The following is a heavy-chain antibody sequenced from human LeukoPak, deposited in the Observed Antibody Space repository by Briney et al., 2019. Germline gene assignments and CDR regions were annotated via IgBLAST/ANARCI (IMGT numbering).Heavy chain of an antibody. CDR2: IIPILGIA. D-gene: IGHD3-22*01. CDR1: GGTFSSYA. J-gene: IGHJ4*02. V-gene: IGHV1-69*04. Sequence: ASVKVSCKASGGTFSSYAISWVRQAPGQGLEWMGRIIPILGIANYAQKFQGRVTITADKSTSTAYMELSSLRSEDTAVYYCARGESRRYYDSSGYYSWGQGTLVTVSS. CDR3: ARGESRRYYDSSGYYS.